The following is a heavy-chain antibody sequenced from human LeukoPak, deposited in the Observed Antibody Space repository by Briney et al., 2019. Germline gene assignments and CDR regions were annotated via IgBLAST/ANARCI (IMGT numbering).Heavy chain of an antibody. CDR2: IDPSSTYI. CDR3: ARAPTVLVGYCSSSSCQADY. V-gene: IGHV3-21*01. D-gene: IGHD2-2*01. J-gene: IGHJ4*02. Sequence: PGGSLRLSCAASGFTFRSYSMNWVRQAPGKGLEWVSAIDPSSTYIYYADSVKGRFTISRDNAENSLYLQMNSLRVEDTAVYYCARAPTVLVGYCSSSSCQADYWGQGTLVTVSS. CDR1: GFTFRSYS.